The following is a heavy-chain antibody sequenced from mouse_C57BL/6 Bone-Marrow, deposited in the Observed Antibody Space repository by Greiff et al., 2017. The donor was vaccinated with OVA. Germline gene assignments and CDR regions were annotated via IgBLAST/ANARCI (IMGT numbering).Heavy chain of an antibody. CDR1: GFTFSSYG. CDR2: ISSGGSYT. V-gene: IGHV5-6*02. J-gene: IGHJ2*01. D-gene: IGHD2-1*01. Sequence: DVMLVESGGDLVKPGGSLKLSCAASGFTFSSYGMSWVRQTPDKRLEWVATISSGGSYTYYPDSVKGRFTISRDNAKNTLYLQMSILKSEDTARYYCARRGGNYGFDYWGQGTTLTVSS. CDR3: ARRGGNYGFDY.